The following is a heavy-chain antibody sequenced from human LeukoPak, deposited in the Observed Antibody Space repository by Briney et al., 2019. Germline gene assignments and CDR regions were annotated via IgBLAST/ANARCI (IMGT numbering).Heavy chain of an antibody. CDR3: ARGGRGNFDY. V-gene: IGHV1-18*01. D-gene: IGHD3-10*01. J-gene: IGHJ4*02. CDR1: GYTFTTYH. Sequence: ASVKVPCKASGYTFTTYHINWVRQAPGQGLEWMGRINAYNGNTNYEQKLQGRVIMTTEPSTSTVYMELRSLRSDDTAVYYCARGGRGNFDYWGQGTLVTVSS. CDR2: INAYNGNT.